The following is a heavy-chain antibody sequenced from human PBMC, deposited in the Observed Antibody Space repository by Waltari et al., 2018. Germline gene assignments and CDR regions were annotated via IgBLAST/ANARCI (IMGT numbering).Heavy chain of an antibody. CDR2: IRSKAYGGTT. CDR3: TRVYSYGYVFDY. CDR1: GFTFGDYA. D-gene: IGHD5-18*01. V-gene: IGHV3-49*04. J-gene: IGHJ4*02. Sequence: EVQLVESGGGLVQPGRSLRLSCTASGFTFGDYAMHWVRQAPGKGLEWVGLIRSKAYGGTTEYAASVKGRFTISRDDSKSIAYLQMNSLKTEDTAVYYCTRVYSYGYVFDYWGQGTLVTVSS.